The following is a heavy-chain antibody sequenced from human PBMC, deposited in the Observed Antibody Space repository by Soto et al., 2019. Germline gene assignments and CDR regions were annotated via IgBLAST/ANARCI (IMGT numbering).Heavy chain of an antibody. CDR2: ISGSGGST. CDR1: GFTFSSYA. Sequence: GGSLRLSCAASGFTFSSYAMSWVRQAPGKGLEWVSAISGSGGSTYYADSVKGRFTISRDNSKNTLYLQMNSLRAEDTAVYYCAKDRIAVAGMEYGMAVWCKGTTVTVSS. D-gene: IGHD6-19*01. CDR3: AKDRIAVAGMEYGMAV. V-gene: IGHV3-23*01. J-gene: IGHJ6*04.